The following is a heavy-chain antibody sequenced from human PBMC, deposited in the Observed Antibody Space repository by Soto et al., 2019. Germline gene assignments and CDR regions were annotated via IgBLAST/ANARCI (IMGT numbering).Heavy chain of an antibody. CDR3: ARGSGIVALPGELEDVKYDY. D-gene: IGHD1-1*01. Sequence: QVQLQQWGAGLVKPSETLSLSCAVYGQSFSGHSWAWIRQPPGKGLEWIGEINESGSTYYNTSLKSLVTISTHTSKNQFSLKLSSVSAADTAAYFCARGSGIVALPGELEDVKYDYWGQGTLVNVSS. CDR2: INESGST. J-gene: IGHJ4*02. V-gene: IGHV4-34*01. CDR1: GQSFSGHS.